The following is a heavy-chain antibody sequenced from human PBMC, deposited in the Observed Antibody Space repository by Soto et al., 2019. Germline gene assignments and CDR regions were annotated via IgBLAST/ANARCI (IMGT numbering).Heavy chain of an antibody. CDR3: ARVYYYGSGSYYNPVGYYYGMDV. Sequence: QVQLVQSGAEVKKPGASVKVSCKASGYTFTSYGISWVRQAPGQGLEWMGWISAYNGNTNYAQKLQGRVTMTTDTSTSTAYIELMSLRSDDTAVYYRARVYYYGSGSYYNPVGYYYGMDVWGQGTTVTVSS. CDR1: GYTFTSYG. V-gene: IGHV1-18*01. CDR2: ISAYNGNT. J-gene: IGHJ6*02. D-gene: IGHD3-10*01.